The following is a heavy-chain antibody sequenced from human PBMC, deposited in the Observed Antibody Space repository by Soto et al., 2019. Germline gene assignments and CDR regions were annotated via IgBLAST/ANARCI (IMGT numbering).Heavy chain of an antibody. D-gene: IGHD5-18*01. CDR3: ATPRGYRYGYDY. CDR1: GGTFSSYA. CDR2: IIPIFGTA. V-gene: IGHV1-69*13. J-gene: IGHJ4*02. Sequence: ASVKVSCKASGGTFSSYAIRWVRQAPGQGLEWMGGIIPIFGTANYAQKFQGRVTITAEESTSTAYMELSGLRSEDTAVYYCATPRGYRYGYDYWGQGTLVTVSS.